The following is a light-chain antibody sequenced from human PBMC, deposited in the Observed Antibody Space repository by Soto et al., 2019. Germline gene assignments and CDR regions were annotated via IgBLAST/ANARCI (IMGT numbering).Light chain of an antibody. CDR3: QKYNSALLWT. CDR1: QGISNY. J-gene: IGKJ1*01. V-gene: IGKV1-27*01. Sequence: DIQMTQSPSSLSASVGDRVTITCRASQGISNYLAWYQQKPGKVPKLLIYAASTLQSGVPSRFSGSGSGTDFTLTISILQPEDVATYYCQKYNSALLWTFGQGTKVEIK. CDR2: AAS.